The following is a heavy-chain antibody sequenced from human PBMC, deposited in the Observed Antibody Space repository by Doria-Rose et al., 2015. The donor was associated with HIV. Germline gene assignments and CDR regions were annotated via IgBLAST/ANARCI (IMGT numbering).Heavy chain of an antibody. CDR2: ISSSGTT. Sequence: QVQLVQSGPGLVRPSQTLSLTCTVSGDSISSGDSFWSWIRQPPGKGPEWIGYISSSGTTYYYPSLRARLTISLDASKNQCSLNLNSVTAADTAVYYCARARNYGFPHFFDFWGQGTLVTVSS. D-gene: IGHD3-10*01. CDR3: ARARNYGFPHFFDF. J-gene: IGHJ4*02. V-gene: IGHV4-30-4*01. CDR1: GDSISSGDSF.